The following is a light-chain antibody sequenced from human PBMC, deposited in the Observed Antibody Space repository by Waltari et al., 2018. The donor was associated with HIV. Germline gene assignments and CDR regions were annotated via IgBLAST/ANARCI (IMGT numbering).Light chain of an antibody. CDR3: SSYTSSSTPP. J-gene: IGLJ2*01. CDR1: SSDVGGYNY. CDR2: DVS. V-gene: IGLV2-14*03. Sequence: QSALTQPASVSGSPGQSITISCTGTSSDVGGYNYVSWYQQHPGNAPKLMIYDVSNRPSGVSNRFSGPKSGNTASLTISGLQAEDEAVYYCSSYTSSSTPPFGGGTKLTVL.